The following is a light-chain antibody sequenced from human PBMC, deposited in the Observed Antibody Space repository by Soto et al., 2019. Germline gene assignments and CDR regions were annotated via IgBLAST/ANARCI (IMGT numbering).Light chain of an antibody. CDR1: SSDVGSYKY. J-gene: IGLJ3*02. CDR3: CSFVDSDTVL. V-gene: IGLV2-11*01. CDR2: DVN. Sequence: QSALTQPRSVSGSPGQSVTISCTGTSSDVGSYKYVSWYQHHPGKAPKLMIFDVNKRPSGVPDRFSGSNSGNAASLTISGLQPEDEADYFCCSFVDSDTVLFGGGTQVTVL.